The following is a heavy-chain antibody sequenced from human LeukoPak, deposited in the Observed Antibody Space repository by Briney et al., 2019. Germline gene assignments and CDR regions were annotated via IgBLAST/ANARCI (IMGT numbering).Heavy chain of an antibody. V-gene: IGHV4-39*01. J-gene: IGHJ4*02. D-gene: IGHD6-19*01. Sequence: SETLSLTCTVSGGSISSSSDYWGWIRQPPGKGLEWIGSLYYSGSTYYNPSLKSRVTMSVDTSKNQFSLKLSSVTAADTAVYYCGRQEYSSGWYPQFDYWGQGTLVTVSS. CDR1: GGSISSSSDY. CDR3: GRQEYSSGWYPQFDY. CDR2: LYYSGST.